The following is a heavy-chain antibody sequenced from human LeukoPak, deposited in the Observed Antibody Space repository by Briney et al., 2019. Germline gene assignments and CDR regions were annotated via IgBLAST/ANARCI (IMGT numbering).Heavy chain of an antibody. J-gene: IGHJ5*02. CDR1: GGSISSSSHY. CDR2: IYYSGST. Sequence: SETLSLTCTVSGGSISSSSHYWGWIRQPPGKGLEWIGSIYYSGSTYYNPSLKSRVTISVDTSKNQFSLKLSSVTAADTAVYYCAREQGWNDLWGQGTLVTVSS. V-gene: IGHV4-39*02. CDR3: AREQGWNDL. D-gene: IGHD1-1*01.